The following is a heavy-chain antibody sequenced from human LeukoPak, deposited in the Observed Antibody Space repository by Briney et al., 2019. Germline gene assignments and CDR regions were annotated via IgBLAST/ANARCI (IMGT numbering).Heavy chain of an antibody. V-gene: IGHV1-2*06. CDR1: GYTFTGYY. D-gene: IGHD1-26*01. Sequence: ASVKVSCKASGYTFTGYYIHWVRQAPGQGLQWMGRINPNTGGTNYAQKFQGRVTMTRDTSISTAYMELSSLRSEDTAVYYCARVWGAIDYWGQGTLVTVSS. CDR2: INPNTGGT. J-gene: IGHJ4*02. CDR3: ARVWGAIDY.